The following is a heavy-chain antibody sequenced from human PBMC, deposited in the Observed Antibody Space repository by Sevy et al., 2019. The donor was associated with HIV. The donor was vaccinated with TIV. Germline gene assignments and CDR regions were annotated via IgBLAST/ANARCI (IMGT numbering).Heavy chain of an antibody. CDR3: ARFPPQRAFDI. CDR1: GSTFSNYA. J-gene: IGHJ3*02. V-gene: IGHV3-30*04. CDR2: VSYDGADT. Sequence: GGSLRLSCAASGSTFSNYAMHWVRQTPDRGLEWVAVVSYDGADTSYEDSVKGRFTVSRDNSKSRLYLKMNSLRVDDSAVYFCARFPPQRAFDIWGQGTTVTVSS.